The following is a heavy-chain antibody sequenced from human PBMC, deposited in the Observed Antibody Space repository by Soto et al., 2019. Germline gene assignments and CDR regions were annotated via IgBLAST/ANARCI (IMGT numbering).Heavy chain of an antibody. CDR2: IWYDGSNK. J-gene: IGHJ6*02. Sequence: HVQLVESGGGVVQPGRSLRLSCAASGFTFSSYGMHWVRQAPGKGLEWVAVIWYDGSNKYYADSVKGRFTISRDNSKNTLYLQMNSLRAEDTAVYYCARHRDSSGLDVWGQGTTVTVSS. CDR3: ARHRDSSGLDV. CDR1: GFTFSSYG. V-gene: IGHV3-33*01. D-gene: IGHD3-22*01.